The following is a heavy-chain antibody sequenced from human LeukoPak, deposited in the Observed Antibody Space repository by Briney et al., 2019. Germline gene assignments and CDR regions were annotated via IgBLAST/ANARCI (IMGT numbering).Heavy chain of an antibody. J-gene: IGHJ4*02. CDR1: GYTFTDYY. V-gene: IGHV1-69-2*01. Sequence: ASVKVSCKVSGYTFTDYYMHWVQQAPGKGLEWMGLVDPEDGETIYAEKFQGRVTITADTSTDTAYMELSSLRSEVTAVYYCATAMYYYDSSGYYSSYFDYWGQGTLVTVSS. D-gene: IGHD3-22*01. CDR3: ATAMYYYDSSGYYSSYFDY. CDR2: VDPEDGET.